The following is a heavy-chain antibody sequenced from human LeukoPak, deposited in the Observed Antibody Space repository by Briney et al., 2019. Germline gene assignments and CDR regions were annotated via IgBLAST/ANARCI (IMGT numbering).Heavy chain of an antibody. V-gene: IGHV1-69*05. Sequence: SVKVSCKASGGTLSGYAISWVRQAPGQGLEWMGRIIPIFGTANYAQKFQGRVTITTDESTSTAYMELSSLRSEDTAVYYCARDPPHGGPFDYWGQGTLVTVSS. J-gene: IGHJ4*02. CDR1: GGTLSGYA. CDR3: ARDPPHGGPFDY. D-gene: IGHD2-15*01. CDR2: IIPIFGTA.